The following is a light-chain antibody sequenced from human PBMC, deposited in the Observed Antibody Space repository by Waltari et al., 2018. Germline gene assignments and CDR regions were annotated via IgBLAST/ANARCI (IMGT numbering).Light chain of an antibody. V-gene: IGKV1-5*03. J-gene: IGKJ1*01. CDR1: QGIGRW. CDR3: QEYDSHWS. CDR2: KAS. Sequence: DIQLTQSPSTLSASVGDRVTLTCRASQGIGRWLAWYQQKPEKTPDLLIYKASILERGVPSRFSGSGSGTEFTLTITGLQPLDVATYYCQEYDSHWSFGQGTKVEIK.